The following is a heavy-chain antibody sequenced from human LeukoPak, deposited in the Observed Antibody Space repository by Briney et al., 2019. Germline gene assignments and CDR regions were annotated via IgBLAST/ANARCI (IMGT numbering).Heavy chain of an antibody. CDR2: IQSDGSKQ. V-gene: IGHV3-33*01. J-gene: IGHJ5*02. CDR3: ARDVDTSSHSSQLDP. Sequence: GGSLRLSCATAGFTFSTFGIHWVRQTPGKGLEWAAAIQSDGSKQYYGDSVKGRFTISRDSFKNTVYLQMNSLRDEDTAVYYCARDVDTSSHSSQLDPWGQGTLVTVSS. CDR1: GFTFSTFG. D-gene: IGHD5-18*01.